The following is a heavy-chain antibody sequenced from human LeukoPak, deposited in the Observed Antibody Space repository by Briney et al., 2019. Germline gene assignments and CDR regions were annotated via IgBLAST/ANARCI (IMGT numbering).Heavy chain of an antibody. CDR3: AREVTEHGFDY. V-gene: IGHV3-9*01. D-gene: IGHD2-21*02. Sequence: GGSLRLSCAASGFTFDDYAMHWVRQVSGKGLEWVSGISWNSGSIGYADSVKGRFTISRDNAKNSLYLQMNSLRAEDTAVYYCAREVTEHGFDYWGQGTLVTVSS. CDR2: ISWNSGSI. J-gene: IGHJ4*02. CDR1: GFTFDDYA.